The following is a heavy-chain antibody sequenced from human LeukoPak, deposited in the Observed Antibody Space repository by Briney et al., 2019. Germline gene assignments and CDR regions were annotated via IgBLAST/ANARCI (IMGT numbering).Heavy chain of an antibody. CDR1: GYMFTGFF. V-gene: IGHV1-2*02. J-gene: IGHJ4*02. D-gene: IGHD3-10*01. CDR3: ASLLWFGDFDY. CDR2: VSPNNGGT. Sequence: ASVKVFCKTSGYMFTGFFIHWVRQAPGQGLEWMGSVSPNNGGTSYAERFQGRVNMTSDTSTRTAYLQLSGLRFDDTAVYYCASLLWFGDFDYWGQGTPVTVSS.